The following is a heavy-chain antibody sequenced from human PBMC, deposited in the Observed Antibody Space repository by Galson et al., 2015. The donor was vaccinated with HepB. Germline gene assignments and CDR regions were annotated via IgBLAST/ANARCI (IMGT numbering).Heavy chain of an antibody. CDR3: AAIAVADYYYYGMDV. CDR2: INTNTGNP. Sequence: SVKVSCKASGYTFTSYAMNWVRQAPGQGLEWMGWINTNTGNPTYAQGFTGRFVFSLDTSVSTAYLQISSLKAEDTAVYYCAAIAVADYYYYGMDVWGQGTTVTVSS. D-gene: IGHD6-19*01. J-gene: IGHJ6*02. V-gene: IGHV7-4-1*02. CDR1: GYTFTSYA.